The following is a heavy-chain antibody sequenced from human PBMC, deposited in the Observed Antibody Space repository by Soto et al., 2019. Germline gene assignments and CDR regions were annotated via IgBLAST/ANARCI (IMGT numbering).Heavy chain of an antibody. J-gene: IGHJ5*02. CDR3: TRDASRDSGARGWFDP. CDR1: GFTFRSFT. CDR2: ISSNSAYI. V-gene: IGHV3-21*01. D-gene: IGHD6-25*01. Sequence: GGSLRLSCAASGFTFRSFTMNWVRQAPGKGLEWVSTISSNSAYIYYTDALRGRFTISRDNAKSSLHLQMNSLRAEDTAVYYCTRDASRDSGARGWFDPWGPGTLVTVSS.